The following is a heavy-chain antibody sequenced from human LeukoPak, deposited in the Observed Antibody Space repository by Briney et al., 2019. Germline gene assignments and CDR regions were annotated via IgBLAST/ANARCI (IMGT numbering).Heavy chain of an antibody. CDR2: ISDNGGYT. CDR1: GFTFSSYS. Sequence: GGSLRLSCAASGFTFSSYSMNWVRQAPGKGLEWVSSISDNGGYTFYADPVKGRFTISRDNSKNRLYLQMNSLRAEDTAIYYCARVRVRTTSYLDYWGQGTLVTVSS. V-gene: IGHV3-23*01. J-gene: IGHJ4*02. CDR3: ARVRVRTTSYLDY. D-gene: IGHD4/OR15-4a*01.